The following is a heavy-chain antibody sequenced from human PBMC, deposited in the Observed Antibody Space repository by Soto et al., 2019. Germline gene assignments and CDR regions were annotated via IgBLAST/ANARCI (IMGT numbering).Heavy chain of an antibody. CDR3: ARDSDYGDYLFDY. CDR2: IWYDGSNK. D-gene: IGHD4-17*01. V-gene: IGHV3-33*01. Sequence: GGSLRLSCAASGFTFSSYGMHWVRQAPGKGLEWVAVIWYDGSNKYYADSVKGRFAISRDNSKNTLYLQMNSLRAEDTAVYYCARDSDYGDYLFDYWGQGTLVTVSS. J-gene: IGHJ4*02. CDR1: GFTFSSYG.